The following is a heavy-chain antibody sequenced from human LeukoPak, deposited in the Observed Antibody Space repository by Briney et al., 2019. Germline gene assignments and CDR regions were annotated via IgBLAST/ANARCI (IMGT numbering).Heavy chain of an antibody. CDR2: IQGEVNSYAT. Sequence: GGSLRLSCAASGFSFSVSTIHWVRQASGKGLEWIGRIQGEVNSYATAYTASVKGRFTISRDDSESMAYLQMNSLKTEDTAVYYCARASYSSGWVVNYWGQGTLVTVSS. V-gene: IGHV3-73*01. D-gene: IGHD6-19*01. CDR3: ARASYSSGWVVNY. CDR1: GFSFSVST. J-gene: IGHJ4*02.